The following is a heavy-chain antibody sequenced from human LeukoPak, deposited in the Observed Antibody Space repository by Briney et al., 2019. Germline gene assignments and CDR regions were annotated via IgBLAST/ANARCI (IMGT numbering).Heavy chain of an antibody. CDR3: TCDLDRSNGL. CDR2: IKFDGIEK. Sequence: QPGGSLRLSCAASGFTFRNYWLSWVRQAPGKGLEWVANIKFDGIEKYYVDSVKGRFTVSRDNAKSSLYLQMNSLRPEDTAVYYCTCDLDRSNGLWGQGTMVTVSS. CDR1: GFTFRNYW. V-gene: IGHV3-7*01. J-gene: IGHJ3*01. D-gene: IGHD2-8*01.